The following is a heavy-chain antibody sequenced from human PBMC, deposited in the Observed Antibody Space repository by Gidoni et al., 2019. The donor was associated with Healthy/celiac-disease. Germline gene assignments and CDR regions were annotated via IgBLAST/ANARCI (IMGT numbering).Heavy chain of an antibody. D-gene: IGHD4-17*01. CDR3: ASRLDYGGNLQYFQH. CDR1: GGSFSGYY. J-gene: IGHJ1*01. Sequence: QVQLQQWGAGLLQPSETLSLTCAVYGGSFSGYYWSWIRQPPGKGLEWIGEINHSGSTNYNPSLKSRVTISVDTSKNQFSLKLSSVTAADTAVYYCASRLDYGGNLQYFQHWGQGTLVTVSS. CDR2: INHSGST. V-gene: IGHV4-34*01.